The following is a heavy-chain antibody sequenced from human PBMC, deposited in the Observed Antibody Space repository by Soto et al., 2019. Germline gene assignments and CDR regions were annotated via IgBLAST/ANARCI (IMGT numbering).Heavy chain of an antibody. J-gene: IGHJ4*02. CDR3: ARSGYRYVIDY. D-gene: IGHD5-18*01. Sequence: GGSLRLSCAASGFTFSSYDMHWVRQATGKGLEWVSAIGTAGDTYYPGSVKGRFTISRENAKNSLYLQMNSLRAADTAVYYCARSGYRYVIDYWGQGTLVTVSS. CDR2: IGTAGDT. V-gene: IGHV3-13*01. CDR1: GFTFSSYD.